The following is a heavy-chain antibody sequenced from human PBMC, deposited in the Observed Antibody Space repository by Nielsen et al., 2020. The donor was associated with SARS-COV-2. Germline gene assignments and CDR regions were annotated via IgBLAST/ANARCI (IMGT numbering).Heavy chain of an antibody. D-gene: IGHD2-2*01. CDR3: ARVDLYCSSTSCYQDFDY. CDR2: ISSSSSTI. Sequence: WIRQPPGKGLEWVSYISSSSSTIYYADSVKGRFTISRDNAKNSLYLQMNSLRDEDTAVYYCARVDLYCSSTSCYQDFDYWGQGTLVTVSS. V-gene: IGHV3-48*02. J-gene: IGHJ4*02.